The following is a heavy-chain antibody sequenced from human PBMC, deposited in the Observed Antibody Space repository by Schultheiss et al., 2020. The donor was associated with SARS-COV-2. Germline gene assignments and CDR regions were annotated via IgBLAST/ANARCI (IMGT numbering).Heavy chain of an antibody. CDR3: ARRYYYDSSGYYYNY. J-gene: IGHJ4*02. CDR1: GYSISSGYY. CDR2: INHSGST. Sequence: SETLSLTCAVSGYSISSGYYWGWIRQPPGKGLEWIGEINHSGSTNYNPSLKSRVTISVDTSKNQFSLKLSSVTAADTAVYYCARRYYYDSSGYYYNYWGQGTLVTVSS. D-gene: IGHD3-22*01. V-gene: IGHV4-38-2*01.